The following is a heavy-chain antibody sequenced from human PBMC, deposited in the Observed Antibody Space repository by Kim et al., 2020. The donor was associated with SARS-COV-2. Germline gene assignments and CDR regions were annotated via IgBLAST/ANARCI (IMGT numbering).Heavy chain of an antibody. Sequence: DSVKGRFTISRDNSKNTLYLQMNSLRAEDTAVYYCAKRGDGYNKSWYFDLWGRGTLVTVSS. V-gene: IGHV3-30*02. D-gene: IGHD5-12*01. CDR3: AKRGDGYNKSWYFDL. J-gene: IGHJ2*01.